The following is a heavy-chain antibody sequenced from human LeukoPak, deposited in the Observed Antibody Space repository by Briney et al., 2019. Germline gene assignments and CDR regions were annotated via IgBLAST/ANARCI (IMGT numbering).Heavy chain of an antibody. J-gene: IGHJ4*02. CDR3: AREGDRRGFDY. V-gene: IGHV4-31*03. CDR1: GDSTSSGGYY. Sequence: SETLSLTCTVSGDSTSSGGYYWRWIRLHPGKGLEWVGYIYDSGTTYYSPALQSRVSISVDTSDNKFSLKLKSLTAANTAVYYCAREGDRRGFDYWGQGTLVTVSS. CDR2: IYDSGTT. D-gene: IGHD1-14*01.